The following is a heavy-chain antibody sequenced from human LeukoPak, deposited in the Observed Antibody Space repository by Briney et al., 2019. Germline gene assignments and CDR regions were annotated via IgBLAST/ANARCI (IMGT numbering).Heavy chain of an antibody. J-gene: IGHJ3*02. CDR2: ISTSSSYI. V-gene: IGHV3-21*01. Sequence: GGSLRLSCAASGFTFSSYSMNWVRQAPGKGLEWVSSISTSSSYINYADSVEGRFTISRDNAKKSLYLQMNSLRADDTALYYCARGASVVPGIDNAFDIWGQGTMVTVSS. CDR1: GFTFSSYS. CDR3: ARGASVVPGIDNAFDI. D-gene: IGHD6-19*01.